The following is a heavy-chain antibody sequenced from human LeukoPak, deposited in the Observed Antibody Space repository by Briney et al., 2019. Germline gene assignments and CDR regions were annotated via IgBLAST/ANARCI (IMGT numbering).Heavy chain of an antibody. CDR1: GGSISSGSYY. D-gene: IGHD6-19*01. V-gene: IGHV4-61*02. J-gene: IGHJ4*02. CDR2: IYTSGST. Sequence: SETLSLTCTVSGGSISSGSYYSSWIRQPAGKGLEWIGRIYTSGSTNYNPSLKSRVTISVDTSKNQFSLKLSSVTAADTAVYYCARSGYSGGWYTDYWGQGTLVTVSS. CDR3: ARSGYSGGWYTDY.